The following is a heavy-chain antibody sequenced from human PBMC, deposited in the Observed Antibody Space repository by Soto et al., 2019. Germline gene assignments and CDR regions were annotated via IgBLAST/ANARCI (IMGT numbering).Heavy chain of an antibody. CDR1: GCSIDNSHSF. CDR2: VCYSGGA. CDR3: LRVVEAATRHTDYDS. J-gene: IGHJ4*02. Sequence: ETLSLACVVSGCSIDNSHSFWCWGRRPPGKGLECMGGVCYSGGAYYSPSLKSRVTVYVDTPKNQLYLRVNSVNCEDTAVYYCLRVVEAATRHTDYDSWGQGILVNVSS. V-gene: IGHV4-39*01. D-gene: IGHD2-15*01.